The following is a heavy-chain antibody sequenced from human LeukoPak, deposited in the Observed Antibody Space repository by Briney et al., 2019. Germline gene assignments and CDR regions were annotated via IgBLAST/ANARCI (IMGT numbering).Heavy chain of an antibody. CDR2: IYYSGST. Sequence: PSETLSLTCTVSGGSISSYYWSWIRQPPGKGLEWIGYIYYSGSTNYNPSLKSRVTISVDTSKKQFSLKLTSVTVADTAVYYCAREVRGVPHYWGQGTLVTVSS. CDR1: GGSISSYY. CDR3: AREVRGVPHY. J-gene: IGHJ4*02. V-gene: IGHV4-59*01. D-gene: IGHD3-10*01.